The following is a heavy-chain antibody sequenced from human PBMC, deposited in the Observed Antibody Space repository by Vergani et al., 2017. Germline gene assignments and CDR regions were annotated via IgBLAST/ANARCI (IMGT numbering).Heavy chain of an antibody. CDR1: GGSISSYY. V-gene: IGHV4-59*01. CDR3: ARTTQARDGYNYSFDY. Sequence: QVQLQESGPGLVKPSETLSRTCTVSGGSISSYYWSWIWQPPGKGLEWSGYIYYSGSTNYNPSLKSRVPISVDTSKNQFSLKLSSVTAADTAVYYCARTTQARDGYNYSFDYWGQGTLVTVSS. J-gene: IGHJ4*02. CDR2: IYYSGST. D-gene: IGHD5-24*01.